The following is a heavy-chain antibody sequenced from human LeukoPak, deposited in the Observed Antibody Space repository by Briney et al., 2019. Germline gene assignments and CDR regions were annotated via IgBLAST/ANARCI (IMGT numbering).Heavy chain of an antibody. D-gene: IGHD1-1*01. V-gene: IGHV3-30*04. CDR3: ARAPMVQYYFDY. CDR2: ISYDGSNK. J-gene: IGHJ4*02. CDR1: GFTFSSYA. Sequence: GRSLRLSCAASGFTFSSYAMHWVRQAPGKGLEGVAVISYDGSNKYYADSVKGRFTISRDNSKNTLYLQMNSLRAEDTAVYYCARAPMVQYYFDYWGQGTLVTVSS.